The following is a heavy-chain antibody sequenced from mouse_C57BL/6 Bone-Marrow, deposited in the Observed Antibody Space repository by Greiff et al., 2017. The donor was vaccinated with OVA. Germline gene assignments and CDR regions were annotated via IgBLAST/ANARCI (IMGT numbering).Heavy chain of an antibody. CDR3: ARGYYGLFDY. V-gene: IGHV1-63*01. CDR1: GYTFTNYW. CDR2: IYPGGGYT. J-gene: IGHJ2*01. D-gene: IGHD1-1*01. Sequence: QVQLQQSGAELVRPGTSVKMSCKASGYTFTNYWIGWAKQRPGHGLEWIGDIYPGGGYTNYNEKFKGKATLTADKSSSTAYMQFSSLPSEDSAIEYCARGYYGLFDYWGQGTTRTVSS.